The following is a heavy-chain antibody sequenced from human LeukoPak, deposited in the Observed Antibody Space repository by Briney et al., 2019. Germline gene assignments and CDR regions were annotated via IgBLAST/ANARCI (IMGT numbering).Heavy chain of an antibody. Sequence: GGSLRLSCAASGFTFSSYEMIWVRQPPGKGLEWVSSIFPSGGEIHYADSVRGRFTISRDNSKSTLSLQMNSLRAEDTAIYYCATYRQVLLPFESWGQGTLVTVSS. CDR2: IFPSGGEI. D-gene: IGHD2-8*02. CDR3: ATYRQVLLPFES. V-gene: IGHV3-23*01. CDR1: GFTFSSYE. J-gene: IGHJ4*02.